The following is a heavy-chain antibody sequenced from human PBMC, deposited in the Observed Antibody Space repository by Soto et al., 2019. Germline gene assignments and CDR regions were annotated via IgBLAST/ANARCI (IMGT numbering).Heavy chain of an antibody. Sequence: SVKVSCKASGGTFSTYAITWVRQAPGQGLEWMGGIIPILGTANFAPKLQGRLTITADKSTSTAYMELSSLRSEDTAVYYCARELRAFPKTAAVFYYGMDVWGPGTTVTVSS. D-gene: IGHD2-2*01. V-gene: IGHV1-69*10. J-gene: IGHJ6*02. CDR1: GGTFSTYA. CDR3: ARELRAFPKTAAVFYYGMDV. CDR2: IIPILGTA.